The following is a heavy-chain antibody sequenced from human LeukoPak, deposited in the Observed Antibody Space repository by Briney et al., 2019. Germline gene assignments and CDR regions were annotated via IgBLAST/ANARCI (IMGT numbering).Heavy chain of an antibody. CDR3: ARLLGYCSGGSCYSFDY. D-gene: IGHD2-15*01. CDR1: GASISNPNW. CDR2: IYHSGST. J-gene: IGHJ4*02. V-gene: IGHV4-4*02. Sequence: SETLSLTCTVSGASISNPNWWSWVRQPPGKGLEWIGEIYHSGSTNYNPPLKSRVTISVDKSKNQFSLKLSSVTAADTAVYYCARLLGYCSGGSCYSFDYWGLGTLVTVSS.